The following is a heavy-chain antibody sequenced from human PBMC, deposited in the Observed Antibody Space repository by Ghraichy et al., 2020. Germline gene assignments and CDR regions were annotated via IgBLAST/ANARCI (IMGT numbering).Heavy chain of an antibody. Sequence: SETLSLTCTVSGGSISSSSYYWGWIRQPPGKGLEWIGSIYYSGSTYYNPSLKSRVTISVDTSKNQFSLKLSSVTAADTAVYYCARQGSSWHLIDYWGQGTLVTVSS. CDR1: GGSISSSSYY. CDR3: ARQGSSWHLIDY. J-gene: IGHJ4*02. CDR2: IYYSGST. V-gene: IGHV4-39*01. D-gene: IGHD6-13*01.